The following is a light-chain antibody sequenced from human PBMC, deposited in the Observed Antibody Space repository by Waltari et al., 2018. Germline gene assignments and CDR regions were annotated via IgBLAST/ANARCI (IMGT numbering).Light chain of an antibody. V-gene: IGKV1-5*03. J-gene: IGKJ1*01. Sequence: DIQMTQSPSTLSASVGDRVTITFQASQSISSWLSWYQQKPGKAPKLPIYEASTLESGVQSRFSGSGSGTEFTLTVSSLQPDDFATYYCQQNDPSSPWAFGQGTKVEIK. CDR1: QSISSW. CDR2: EAS. CDR3: QQNDPSSPWA.